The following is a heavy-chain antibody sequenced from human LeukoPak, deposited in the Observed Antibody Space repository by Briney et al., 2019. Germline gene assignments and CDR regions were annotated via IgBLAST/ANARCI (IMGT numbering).Heavy chain of an antibody. V-gene: IGHV4-39*07. J-gene: IGHJ4*02. CDR1: GGSISSSSYY. CDR3: ASSYFGAYSLDY. CDR2: IYYSGST. D-gene: IGHD3-10*01. Sequence: SETLSLTCTVSGGSISSSSYYWGWIRQPPGKGLEWIGSIYYSGSTNYNPSLKSRVTISVDTSKNQFSLKLSSVTAADTAVYYCASSYFGAYSLDYWGQGTLVTVSS.